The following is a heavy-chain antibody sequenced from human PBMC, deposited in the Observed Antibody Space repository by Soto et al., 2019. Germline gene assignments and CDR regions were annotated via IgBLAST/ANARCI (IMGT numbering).Heavy chain of an antibody. CDR1: GFTFSSYA. Sequence: ESGGGVVPPGRSLRLSCAASGFTFSSYAMHWVRQAPGKGLEWVAVISYDGSNKYYADSVKGRFTISRDNSKNTLYLQMNSLRAEDTAVYYCARAEESDAFDIWGQGTMVTVSS. V-gene: IGHV3-30-3*01. J-gene: IGHJ3*02. CDR2: ISYDGSNK. CDR3: ARAEESDAFDI.